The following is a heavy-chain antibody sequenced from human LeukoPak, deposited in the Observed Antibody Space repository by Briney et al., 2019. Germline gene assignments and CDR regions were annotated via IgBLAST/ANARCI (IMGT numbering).Heavy chain of an antibody. CDR3: ARAYYDSSGRYFDY. CDR2: INTDGSST. J-gene: IGHJ4*02. V-gene: IGHV3-74*01. CDR1: GFTFSSYW. D-gene: IGHD3-22*01. Sequence: GGSLRLSCAASGFTFSSYWMHWVRQAPGMGLVWVSRINTDGSSTTYADSVKGRFTISRDNAKNTLYLQMNSLRAEDTAVYYCARAYYDSSGRYFDYWGQGTLVTVSS.